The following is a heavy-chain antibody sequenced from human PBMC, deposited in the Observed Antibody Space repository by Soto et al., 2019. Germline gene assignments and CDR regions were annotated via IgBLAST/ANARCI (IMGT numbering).Heavy chain of an antibody. CDR1: GYSISNGSF. J-gene: IGHJ4*01. Sequence: SETLSHTCTVCGYSISNGSFWAWIRPPPGKRPEWVASIYLGGPTFYNSSLKSRITISDATSNNQFPLKLTSVTAADTAVYYCARVHVMVVAGSTFDYWGHGTLVTVYS. D-gene: IGHD6-19*01. V-gene: IGHV4-38-2*02. CDR2: IYLGGPT. CDR3: ARVHVMVVAGSTFDY.